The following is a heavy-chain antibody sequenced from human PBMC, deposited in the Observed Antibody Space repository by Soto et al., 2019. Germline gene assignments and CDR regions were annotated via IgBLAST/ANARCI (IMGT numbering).Heavy chain of an antibody. CDR1: GGSINNYY. Sequence: SETLSLTCPVSGGSINNYYWSWIRQPPGKALEWIGYIYSSGSTNCNPSLKSRVTILVDTSKNQFSLKLSSVTAADTAVYYCARGRGYKGNYYYYGMDVWGQGTTVTVSS. J-gene: IGHJ6*02. D-gene: IGHD5-18*01. V-gene: IGHV4-59*01. CDR2: IYSSGST. CDR3: ARGRGYKGNYYYYGMDV.